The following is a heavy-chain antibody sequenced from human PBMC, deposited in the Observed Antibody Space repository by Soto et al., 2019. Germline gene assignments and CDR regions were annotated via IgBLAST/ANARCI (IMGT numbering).Heavy chain of an antibody. Sequence: VQLVESGGGLVQPGGSLKLSCAASGFAFSNYWMSWVRQAPGKGLEWVANINQDGGEKYCVDSVKGRSTISRHNAMNSLNLQMNGMRVEDTAVYYCARRFCSSTSGTFDYWGQGTLVTVSS. CDR3: ARRFCSSTSGTFDY. J-gene: IGHJ4*02. CDR1: GFAFSNYW. V-gene: IGHV3-7*01. CDR2: INQDGGEK. D-gene: IGHD2-2*01.